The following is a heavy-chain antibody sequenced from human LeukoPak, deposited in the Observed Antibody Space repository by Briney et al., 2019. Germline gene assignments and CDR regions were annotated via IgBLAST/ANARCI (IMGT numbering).Heavy chain of an antibody. CDR1: GYTFTSYG. CDR2: ISAYNGNT. D-gene: IGHD3-3*01. V-gene: IGHV1-18*01. CDR3: ARGAITIFGVVKDAFDI. Sequence: ASVKVSCKASGYTFTSYGINWVRQAPGQGLEWMGWISAYNGNTNYAQKLQGRVTMTTDTSTSTAYMELRSLRSDDTAVYYCARGAITIFGVVKDAFDIWGQGTMVTVSS. J-gene: IGHJ3*02.